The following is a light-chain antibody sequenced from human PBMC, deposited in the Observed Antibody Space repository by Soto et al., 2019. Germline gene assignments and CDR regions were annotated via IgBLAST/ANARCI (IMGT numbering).Light chain of an antibody. CDR3: QQYGSLIT. V-gene: IGKV3-20*01. CDR1: QTISNNY. Sequence: TVLTQFPGSLSLSPGERATLSCRASQTISNNYLAWYQQKPGQAPRLLIYGASSRATGIPDRFSGSGSGTDFTLTISRLETEDFAVYFCQQYGSLITFGQGTRLEIK. J-gene: IGKJ5*01. CDR2: GAS.